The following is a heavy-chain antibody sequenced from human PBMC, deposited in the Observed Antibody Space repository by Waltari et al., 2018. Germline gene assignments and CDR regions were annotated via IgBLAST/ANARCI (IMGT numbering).Heavy chain of an antibody. V-gene: IGHV1-8*01. D-gene: IGHD6-13*01. CDR2: RNPDSGKT. CDR1: SITLSKYD. J-gene: IGHJ4*02. Sequence: QEQLVQAGAEVKKPGAAVTVACKAPSITLSKYDLKWVRQAAGQGLEWMGWRNPDSGKTVYAKKFQGRVTMTWNSSISTAYIELSSLRSDDTAVYYCASLSSPSDYWGQGTLVTVSS. CDR3: ASLSSPSDY.